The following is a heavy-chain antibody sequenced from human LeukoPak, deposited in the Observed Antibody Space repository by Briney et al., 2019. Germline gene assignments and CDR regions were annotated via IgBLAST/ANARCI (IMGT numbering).Heavy chain of an antibody. CDR1: GGTFISYA. D-gene: IGHD1-26*01. Sequence: SVKVSCKASGGTFISYAISWVRQAPGQGLEWMGGIIPIFGTANYAQKFQGRVTITADESTSTAYMELSSLRSEDTAVYYCARELGGIVGATRIFDYWGQGTLVTVSS. J-gene: IGHJ4*02. CDR3: ARELGGIVGATRIFDY. V-gene: IGHV1-69*13. CDR2: IIPIFGTA.